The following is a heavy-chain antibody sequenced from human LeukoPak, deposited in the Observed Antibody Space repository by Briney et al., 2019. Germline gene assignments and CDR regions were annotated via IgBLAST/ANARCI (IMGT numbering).Heavy chain of an antibody. J-gene: IGHJ4*02. CDR1: GYSISSGYY. V-gene: IGHV4-38-2*02. CDR2: IYHSGST. D-gene: IGHD5-12*01. Sequence: SETLSLTCTVSGYSISSGYYWGWIRQPPGKGLEWIGSIYHSGSTYYNPSLKSRVTISVDTSKNQFSLKLSSATAVDTAVYYCARYSGYADYWGQGTLVTVSS. CDR3: ARYSGYADY.